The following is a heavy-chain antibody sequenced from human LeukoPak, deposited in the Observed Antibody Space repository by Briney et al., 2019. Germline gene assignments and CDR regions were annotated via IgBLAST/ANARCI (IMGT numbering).Heavy chain of an antibody. CDR3: ASFGVPAALDYYYMDV. V-gene: IGHV4-59*01. J-gene: IGHJ6*03. CDR2: IYYSGST. Sequence: SETLSLTCTVSGGSISSYYWSWIRQPPGKGLEWIGYIYYSGSTNYNPSLKSRVTISVDTSKNQFSLKLSSVTAGDTAVYYCASFGVPAALDYYYMDVWGKGTTVTVSS. D-gene: IGHD2-2*01. CDR1: GGSISSYY.